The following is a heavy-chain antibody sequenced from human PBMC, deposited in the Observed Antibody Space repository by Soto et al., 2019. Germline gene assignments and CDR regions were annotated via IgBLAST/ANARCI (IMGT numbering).Heavy chain of an antibody. CDR1: GFTFSSYA. CDR3: AKSRQLLKGSYYFDY. V-gene: IGHV3-23*01. D-gene: IGHD5-18*01. Sequence: GESLRLSCAASGFTFSSYAMSWVRQAPGKGLEWVSAISGSGGSTYYADSVKGRFTISRDNSKNTLYLQMNSLRAEDTAVYYCAKSRQLLKGSYYFDYWGQGTLVTVSS. J-gene: IGHJ4*02. CDR2: ISGSGGST.